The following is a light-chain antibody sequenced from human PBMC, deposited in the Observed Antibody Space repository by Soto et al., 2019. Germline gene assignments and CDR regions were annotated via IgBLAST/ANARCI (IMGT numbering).Light chain of an antibody. J-gene: IGLJ3*02. CDR3: CSYASGSTHVL. CDR1: SSDVGYFDY. V-gene: IGLV2-14*03. CDR2: DVS. Sequence: QPVLAQPASVSGSPGQSITISCTGTSSDVGYFDYVSWYQQHPGKAPKLMIFDVSDRSSGVSDRFSGSKSGNTASLTISGLQAEDEADYFCCSYASGSTHVLFGGGTKLTVL.